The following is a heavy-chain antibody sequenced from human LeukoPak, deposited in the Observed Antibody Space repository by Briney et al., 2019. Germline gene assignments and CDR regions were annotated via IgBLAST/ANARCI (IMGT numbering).Heavy chain of an antibody. CDR3: ARVPRLCYYDSNVPCRRAYFDY. CDR1: GGSYSGYY. V-gene: IGHV4-34*01. J-gene: IGHJ4*02. CDR2: INHSGST. D-gene: IGHD3-22*01. Sequence: SETLSLTCAVYGGSYSGYYWSWIRQPPGKGLEWIGEINHSGSTNYNPSLKSRVTISVDTSKNQFSLKLSSVTAADTAVYYCARVPRLCYYDSNVPCRRAYFDYWGQGTLVTVSS.